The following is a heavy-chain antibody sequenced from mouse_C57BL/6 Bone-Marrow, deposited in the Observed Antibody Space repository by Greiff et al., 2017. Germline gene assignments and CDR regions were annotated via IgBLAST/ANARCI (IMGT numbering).Heavy chain of an antibody. CDR2: IDPSDSYT. Sequence: QVQLQQSGAELVKPGASVKLSCKASGYTFTSYWMPWVKQRPGQGLAWIGEIDPSDSYTNYNQKFKGKATLTVDTSSSTAYMQLSSLTSEDSAVYYWARDGYFGFAYWGEGTLVTVSA. CDR1: GYTFTSYW. D-gene: IGHD2-3*01. V-gene: IGHV1-50*01. CDR3: ARDGYFGFAY. J-gene: IGHJ3*01.